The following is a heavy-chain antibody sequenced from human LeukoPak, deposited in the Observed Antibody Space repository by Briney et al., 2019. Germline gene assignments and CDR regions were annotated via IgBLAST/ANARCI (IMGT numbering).Heavy chain of an antibody. V-gene: IGHV1-46*01. Sequence: ASVKVSCKASGYTLTSYYMHWVRQASGQGLEWMGIINPSGGSTSYAQKFQGRVTMTRDMSTSTVYMELSSLRSEDTAVYYCARDRRDYGGNSYFDYWGQGTLVTVSS. CDR2: INPSGGST. D-gene: IGHD4-23*01. J-gene: IGHJ4*02. CDR1: GYTLTSYY. CDR3: ARDRRDYGGNSYFDY.